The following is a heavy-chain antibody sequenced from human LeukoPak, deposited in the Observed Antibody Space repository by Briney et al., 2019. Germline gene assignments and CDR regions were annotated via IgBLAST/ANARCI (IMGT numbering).Heavy chain of an antibody. Sequence: GGSLRLSCAASGFTFSSYAMSWVRQAPGKGLEWVSSISGRGDRTYYADSVNGRFTISRDNSKNTLYLQMNSLRAEDTAIYYCAKGGPYSSSWGGKFDHWGQGTLVTVSS. CDR3: AKGGPYSSSWGGKFDH. V-gene: IGHV3-23*01. D-gene: IGHD6-13*01. CDR1: GFTFSSYA. J-gene: IGHJ4*02. CDR2: ISGRGDRT.